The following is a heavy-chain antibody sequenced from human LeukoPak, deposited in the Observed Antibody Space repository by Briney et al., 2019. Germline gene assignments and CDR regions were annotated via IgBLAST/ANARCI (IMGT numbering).Heavy chain of an antibody. CDR3: ARRAGAYSHPYDY. J-gene: IGHJ4*02. CDR2: IQTDVSTK. V-gene: IGHV3-30*02. CDR1: GFTFSRYG. Sequence: GESLRLSCVSSGFTFSRYGIHWVRQDPGKGLEWVSFIQTDVSTKYYSDSVKGRVTISRDDSKNTLYLQMNSLRAEDSAVYYCARRAGAYSHPYDYWGQGTLVTVSS. D-gene: IGHD4/OR15-4a*01.